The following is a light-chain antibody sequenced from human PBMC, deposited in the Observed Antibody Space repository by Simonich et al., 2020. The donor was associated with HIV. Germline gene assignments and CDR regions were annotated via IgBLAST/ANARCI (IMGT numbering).Light chain of an antibody. CDR2: GAS. J-gene: IGKJ3*01. Sequence: EIVMTQSPVTLSVSPGERATLSCRASQSVSSNLVWYQQKAGQSPRLLLHGASTRATGIPGRFRGSGSGTEFTLTISSMQSEDFAVYYCQQRNNWPLFTFGPGTKVDIK. CDR1: QSVSSN. V-gene: IGKV3-15*01. CDR3: QQRNNWPLFT.